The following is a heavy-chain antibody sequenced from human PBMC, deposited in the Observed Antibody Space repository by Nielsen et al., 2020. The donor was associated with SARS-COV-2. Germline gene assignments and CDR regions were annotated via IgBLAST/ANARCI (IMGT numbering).Heavy chain of an antibody. CDR3: AAKYGGEWLAVFDY. D-gene: IGHD6-19*01. CDR1: GYTFTDYY. V-gene: IGHV1-2*06. CDR2: INPYSGGT. J-gene: IGHJ4*01. Sequence: ASVKVSCKASGYTFTDYYIHWVRQAPGQGLEWMGRINPYSGGTNYAQKFQGTVTMTRDASISTVYMELTSEDTAVYYCAAKYGGEWLAVFDYWGQGTQVTVSS.